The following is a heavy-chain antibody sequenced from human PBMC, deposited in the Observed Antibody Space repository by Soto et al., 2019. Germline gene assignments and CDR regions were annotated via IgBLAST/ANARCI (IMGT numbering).Heavy chain of an antibody. CDR2: ISYDGSNK. D-gene: IGHD6-13*01. CDR3: AREVPPDSSSWYFDY. J-gene: IGHJ4*02. V-gene: IGHV3-30*03. Sequence: PGGSLRLSCAASGFTFSSYGMHWVRQAPGKGLEWVAVISYDGSNKYYADSVKGRFTISRDNSKNTLYLQMNSLRAEDTAVYYCAREVPPDSSSWYFDYWGQGTLVTVSS. CDR1: GFTFSSYG.